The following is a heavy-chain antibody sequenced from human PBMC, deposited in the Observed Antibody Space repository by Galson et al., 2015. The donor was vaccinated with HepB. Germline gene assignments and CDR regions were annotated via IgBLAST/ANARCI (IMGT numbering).Heavy chain of an antibody. V-gene: IGHV6-1*01. Sequence: CAISGDSVSSNSAAWNWIRQSPSRGLEWLGRTYYRSKWHNDYAVSVKSRITINPDTSKNQFSLQLNSVTPEDTAVYYCARDSVPYSSSWYYSRTATGNWFDPWGQGTLVTVSS. J-gene: IGHJ5*02. CDR1: GDSVSSNSAA. CDR2: TYYRSKWHN. CDR3: ARDSVPYSSSWYYSRTATGNWFDP. D-gene: IGHD6-13*01.